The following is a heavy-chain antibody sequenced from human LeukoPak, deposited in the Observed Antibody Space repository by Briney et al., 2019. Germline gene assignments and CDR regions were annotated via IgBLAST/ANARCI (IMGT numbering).Heavy chain of an antibody. CDR3: AKDLAVTRSKYYFDY. J-gene: IGHJ4*02. D-gene: IGHD6-19*01. V-gene: IGHV3-23*01. CDR2: ISVSGGST. CDR1: GFTFSSYW. Sequence: GGSLRLSCAASGFTFSSYWMSWVRQAPGKGLEWVSAISVSGGSTYYADSVKGRFTISRDNSKSTLYLQMNSLRAEDAAVYYCAKDLAVTRSKYYFDYWGQGTLVTVSS.